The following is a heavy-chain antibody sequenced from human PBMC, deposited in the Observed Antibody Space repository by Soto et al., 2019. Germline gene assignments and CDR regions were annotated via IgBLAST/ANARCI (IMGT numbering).Heavy chain of an antibody. D-gene: IGHD1-7*01. CDR1: GFTFGSYA. V-gene: IGHV3-23*01. CDR2: ITFGGGST. CDR3: AKVCITGTTLKSGFDP. J-gene: IGHJ5*02. Sequence: GGSLRLSCAASGFTFGSYAMSWVRQAPGKGLDWVSGITFGGGSTYYADSVKGRFTISRDNSKNTLYLQMNSLRAEDTAVYYCAKVCITGTTLKSGFDPWGQGTLVTVSS.